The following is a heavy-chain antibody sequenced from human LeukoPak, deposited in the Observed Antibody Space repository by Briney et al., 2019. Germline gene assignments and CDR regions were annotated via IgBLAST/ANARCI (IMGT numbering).Heavy chain of an antibody. V-gene: IGHV7-4-1*02. J-gene: IGHJ4*02. CDR2: INTNTGSP. CDR3: ACYDCGDY. CDR1: GYTFTSYA. Sequence: GASVTVSFTASGYTFTSYAMNWVRQVPGQGLEWMGWINTNTGSPTYAQAFTGRFVFSLDTSVSTAYLQISSLKTEDTAVYYCACYDCGDYWGQGTLVTVSS. D-gene: IGHD2-2*01.